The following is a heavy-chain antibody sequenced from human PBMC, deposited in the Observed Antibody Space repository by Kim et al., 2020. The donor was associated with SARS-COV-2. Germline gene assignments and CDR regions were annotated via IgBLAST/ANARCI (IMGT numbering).Heavy chain of an antibody. D-gene: IGHD2-2*03. CDR1: GGSFSGYY. CDR2: INHSGST. J-gene: IGHJ5*02. Sequence: SETLSLTCAVYGGSFSGYYWSWIRQPPGKGLEWIGEINHSGSTNYNPSLKSRVTISVDTSKNQFSLKLSSVTAADTAVYYCARGPENYSGYCSSTSCRYFCFDPWGQGTLVTVSS. V-gene: IGHV4-34*01. CDR3: ARGPENYSGYCSSTSCRYFCFDP.